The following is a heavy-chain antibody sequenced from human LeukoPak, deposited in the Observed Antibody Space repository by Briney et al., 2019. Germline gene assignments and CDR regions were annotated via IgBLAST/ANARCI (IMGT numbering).Heavy chain of an antibody. CDR3: AKDSSRGSWPGRDNWFDP. D-gene: IGHD1-26*01. V-gene: IGHV3-9*03. CDR1: GFTFDDYA. Sequence: PGGSLRLSCAASGFTFDDYAMHWVRQAPGKGLEWVSGISWNSGSIGYADSVKGRFTISRDNAKNSLYLQMNSLRAEDMALYYCAKDSSRGSWPGRDNWFDPWGQGTLVTVSS. CDR2: ISWNSGSI. J-gene: IGHJ5*02.